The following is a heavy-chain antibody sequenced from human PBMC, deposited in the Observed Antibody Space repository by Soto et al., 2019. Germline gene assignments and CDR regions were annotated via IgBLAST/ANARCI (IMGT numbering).Heavy chain of an antibody. Sequence: GGSLRLSCAFSGFNVTNTYMSWVRQAPGKGLEWVSVIYRGFSTFYADSVKGRFTVSRDDSKNTVSLQMNSLRAEDTAVYYCARDRSDSSRDDSFDIWGQGTMVTVSS. V-gene: IGHV3-53*01. CDR2: IYRGFST. J-gene: IGHJ3*02. CDR3: ARDRSDSSRDDSFDI. CDR1: GFNVTNTY. D-gene: IGHD6-6*01.